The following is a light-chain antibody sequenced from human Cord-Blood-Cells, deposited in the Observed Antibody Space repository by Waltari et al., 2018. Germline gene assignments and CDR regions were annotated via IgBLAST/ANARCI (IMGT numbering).Light chain of an antibody. CDR3: CSYAGSYTLV. V-gene: IGLV2-11*01. CDR2: DVS. CDR1: SSDVGGYNY. Sequence: QSALTQPRSVSGSPGQSVTISCTGTSSDVGGYNYVSWYQQHPGKAPKLMIYDVSKRPSGVPDRFSGSKSGNTASLTISGLQAEDEAEYYCCSYAGSYTLVFGGGTKQTVL. J-gene: IGLJ2*01.